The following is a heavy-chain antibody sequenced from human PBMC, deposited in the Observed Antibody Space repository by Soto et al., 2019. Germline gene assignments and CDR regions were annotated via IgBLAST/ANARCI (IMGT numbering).Heavy chain of an antibody. D-gene: IGHD6-19*01. V-gene: IGHV3-30*18. J-gene: IGHJ3*02. Sequence: QVQLVESGGGVVQPGRSLRLSCAASGFTFSSYGMHWVRQAPGKGLEWVAVISYDGSNKYYADSVKGRFTISRDNSKNTLYLQMNRLRAEDTAVYYCAKMVSYSSGWYIEGGDAFDIWGQGTMVTVSS. CDR2: ISYDGSNK. CDR3: AKMVSYSSGWYIEGGDAFDI. CDR1: GFTFSSYG.